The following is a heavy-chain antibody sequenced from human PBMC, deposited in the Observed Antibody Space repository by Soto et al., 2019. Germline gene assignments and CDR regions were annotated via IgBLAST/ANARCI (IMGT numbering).Heavy chain of an antibody. V-gene: IGHV1-2*02. D-gene: IGHD6-19*01. Sequence: QVQLVQSGAEVKKPGASVEVSCKTSGYTFTGYYIHWIRQAPGQGLEWMGWNNPNSGDSDYSQEFQGRVTMTSDTSITTAYMQLTRLRSDDTAVYYCARREQWLENFDFWGQGTLVTVSS. CDR2: NNPNSGDS. CDR3: ARREQWLENFDF. J-gene: IGHJ4*02. CDR1: GYTFTGYY.